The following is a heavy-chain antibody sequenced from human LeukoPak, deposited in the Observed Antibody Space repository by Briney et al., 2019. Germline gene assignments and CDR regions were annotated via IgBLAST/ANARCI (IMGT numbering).Heavy chain of an antibody. CDR1: GYTFTGYY. CDR3: ARTHDYGDYDYYYYYMDV. Sequence: GASVKVSCKASGYTFTGYYMHWVRQAPGQGLEWMGWMNPNSGNTGYAQKFQGRVTMTRNTSISTAYMELSSLRSEDTAVYYCARTHDYGDYDYYYYYMDVWGKGTTVTISS. J-gene: IGHJ6*03. D-gene: IGHD4-17*01. CDR2: MNPNSGNT. V-gene: IGHV1-8*02.